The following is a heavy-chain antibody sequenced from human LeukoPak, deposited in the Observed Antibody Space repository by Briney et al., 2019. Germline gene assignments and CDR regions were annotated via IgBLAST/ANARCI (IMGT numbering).Heavy chain of an antibody. CDR2: IRSKAYGGTT. D-gene: IGHD5-24*01. J-gene: IGHJ4*02. CDR1: GFTFSSYA. V-gene: IGHV3-49*04. CDR3: TRSMATTKFDY. Sequence: GGSLRLSCAASGFTFSSYAMSWVRQAPGKGLEWVGFIRSKAYGGTTEYAASVKGRFTISRDDSKSIAYLQMNSLKTEDTAVYYCTRSMATTKFDYWGQGTLVTVSS.